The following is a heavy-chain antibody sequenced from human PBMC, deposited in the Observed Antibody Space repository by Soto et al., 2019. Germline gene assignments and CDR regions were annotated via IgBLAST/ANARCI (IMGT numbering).Heavy chain of an antibody. V-gene: IGHV3-33*01. D-gene: IGHD3-10*01. CDR2: IWQDGTNT. CDR1: GFAVSDYG. J-gene: IGHJ4*02. Sequence: LRLSCAASGFAVSDYGMHWVRQAPGKGLEWVALIWQDGTNTFFADSVKGRFTISRDISKNTLYLQMNSLRTNDTAVYYCATATGRNYKYFDYWGQGTLVTVSS. CDR3: ATATGRNYKYFDY.